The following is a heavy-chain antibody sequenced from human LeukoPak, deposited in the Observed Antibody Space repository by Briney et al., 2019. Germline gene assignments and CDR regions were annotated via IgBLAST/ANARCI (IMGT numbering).Heavy chain of an antibody. CDR1: GYTFTSNY. CDR3: ARDGYSSGYYRLDY. D-gene: IGHD3-22*01. Sequence: GASVKVSCKASGYTFTSNYIHWVRQAPGQGLEWMGMIYPRDGSTSYAQKFQGRVTVTRDTSTSTVHMELSGLRSEDTAVYYCARDGYSSGYYRLDYWGQGTLVTVSS. J-gene: IGHJ4*02. V-gene: IGHV1-46*01. CDR2: IYPRDGST.